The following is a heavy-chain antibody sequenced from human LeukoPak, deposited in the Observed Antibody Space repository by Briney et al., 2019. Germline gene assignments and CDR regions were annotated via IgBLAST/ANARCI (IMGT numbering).Heavy chain of an antibody. V-gene: IGHV1-69*01. CDR2: IIPIFGTA. Sequence: SVKVSCKASGGTFSSYAISWVRQAPGQGLGWMGGIIPIFGTANYAQKFQGRVTITADESTSTAYMELSSLRSEDTAVYYCARSPVGGGSGTYYYGMDVWGQGTTVTVSS. CDR3: ARSPVGGGSGTYYYGMDV. D-gene: IGHD3-10*01. J-gene: IGHJ6*02. CDR1: GGTFSSYA.